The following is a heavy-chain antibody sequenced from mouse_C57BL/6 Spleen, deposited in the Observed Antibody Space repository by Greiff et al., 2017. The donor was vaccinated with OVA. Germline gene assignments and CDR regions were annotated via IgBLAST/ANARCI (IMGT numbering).Heavy chain of an antibody. CDR2: IYPGDGDT. CDR3: ARKDRYYFDY. Sequence: QVHVKQSGAELVKPGASVKISCKASGYAFSSYWMNWVKQRPGKGLEWIGQIYPGDGDTNYNGKFKGKATLTADKSSSTAYMQLSSLTSEDSAVYFCARKDRYYFDYWGQGTTLTVSS. CDR1: GYAFSSYW. J-gene: IGHJ2*01. V-gene: IGHV1-80*01.